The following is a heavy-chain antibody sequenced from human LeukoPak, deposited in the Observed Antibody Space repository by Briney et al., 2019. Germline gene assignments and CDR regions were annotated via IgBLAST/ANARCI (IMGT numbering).Heavy chain of an antibody. J-gene: IGHJ3*02. Sequence: GGSLRLSCAASGFTFSDYAMSWVRQAPGKGLEWVSVIKAGGGTTFYADSVKGRFTISRDNSKNTLYLQMNSLRAEDTAVYYCAKLPEYDFWSGSVAFDIWGQGTMVTVSS. CDR3: AKLPEYDFWSGSVAFDI. CDR2: IKAGGGTT. D-gene: IGHD3-3*01. V-gene: IGHV3-23*01. CDR1: GFTFSDYA.